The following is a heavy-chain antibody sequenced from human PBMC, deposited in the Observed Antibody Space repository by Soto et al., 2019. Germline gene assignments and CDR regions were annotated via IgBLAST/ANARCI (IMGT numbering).Heavy chain of an antibody. CDR3: ARGGYYDSSGSRNYHYYGMDV. CDR2: INPSGGST. J-gene: IGHJ6*02. D-gene: IGHD3-22*01. Sequence: GASVKVSCKASGYTFTSYYMHWVRQAPGQGLEWMGIINPSGGSTSYAQKFQGRVTMTRDTSTSTVYMELRSLRSDDTAVYFCARGGYYDSSGSRNYHYYGMDVWGQGTTVTVSS. V-gene: IGHV1-46*01. CDR1: GYTFTSYY.